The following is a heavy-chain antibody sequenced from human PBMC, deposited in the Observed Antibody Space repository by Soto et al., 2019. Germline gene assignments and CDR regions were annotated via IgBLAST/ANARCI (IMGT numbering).Heavy chain of an antibody. J-gene: IGHJ6*02. CDR2: IDPSDSYT. Sequence: GESLKISCKGSGYSFTSYWISWVRQMPGKGLEWMGRIDPSDSYTNYSPSFQGHVTISADKSISTAYLQWSSLKASDTAMYYCARQGYSSSSRAFYYYYRMDVWGQGTTVTVSS. D-gene: IGHD6-6*01. CDR1: GYSFTSYW. V-gene: IGHV5-10-1*01. CDR3: ARQGYSSSSRAFYYYYRMDV.